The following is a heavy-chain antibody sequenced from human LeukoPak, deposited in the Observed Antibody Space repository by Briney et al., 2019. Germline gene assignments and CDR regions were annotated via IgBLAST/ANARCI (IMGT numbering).Heavy chain of an antibody. CDR3: AREKEGYCSRTSCYLDYYYYYMDV. V-gene: IGHV3-7*01. D-gene: IGHD2-2*01. CDR2: IKQDGSEK. J-gene: IGHJ6*03. Sequence: GGSLRLSCAASGFTFSRYWMTWVRQAPGKGLEWVANIKQDGSEKYHVDSVKGRFTISRDNAKNSLYLQMNSLRAEDTAVYYCAREKEGYCSRTSCYLDYYYYYMDVWGKGTTVTISS. CDR1: GFTFSRYW.